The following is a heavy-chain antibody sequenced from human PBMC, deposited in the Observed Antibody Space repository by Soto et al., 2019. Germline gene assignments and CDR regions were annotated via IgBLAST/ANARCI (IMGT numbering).Heavy chain of an antibody. CDR1: GFSLSTSGMC. CDR3: ARASDSSGWYWGFDY. Sequence: SGPTLVNPTQTLTLTCTFSGFSLSTSGMCVSWIRQPPGKALEWLALIDWDDDKYYSTSLKTRLTISKDTSKNRVVLTMTNMDPVDTATYYCARASDSSGWYWGFDYWGQGTLVTVSS. CDR2: IDWDDDK. J-gene: IGHJ4*02. V-gene: IGHV2-70*01. D-gene: IGHD6-19*01.